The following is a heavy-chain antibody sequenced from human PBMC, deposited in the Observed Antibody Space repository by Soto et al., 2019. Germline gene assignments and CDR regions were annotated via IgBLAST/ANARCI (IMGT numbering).Heavy chain of an antibody. CDR1: GGSFSGYY. CDR3: ARGFYDYVWGSYRYNWFDP. CDR2: INHSGST. Sequence: SETLSLTCAVYGGSFSGYYWSWLRQPPGKGLERIGEINHSGSTNYNPSLKSRVTISVDTSKNQFSLKLSSVTAADTAVYYCARGFYDYVWGSYRYNWFDPWGQGTLVTVSS. D-gene: IGHD3-16*02. J-gene: IGHJ5*02. V-gene: IGHV4-34*01.